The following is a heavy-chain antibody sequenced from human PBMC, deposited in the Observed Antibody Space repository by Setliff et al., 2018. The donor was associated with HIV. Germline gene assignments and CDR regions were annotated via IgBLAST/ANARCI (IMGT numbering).Heavy chain of an antibody. CDR2: NHYSGIT. Sequence: PSETLSLTCTVSRDSINGHWWSWIRQPPGKGLEWTGSNHYSGITHYNPSLKSRLTMSVDTSKNQFSLKLTSFTAADTAVYYCARYKCINFACVGFDIWGQGTVVTVSS. CDR3: ARYKCINFACVGFDI. J-gene: IGHJ3*02. D-gene: IGHD3-9*01. CDR1: RDSINGHW. V-gene: IGHV4-59*11.